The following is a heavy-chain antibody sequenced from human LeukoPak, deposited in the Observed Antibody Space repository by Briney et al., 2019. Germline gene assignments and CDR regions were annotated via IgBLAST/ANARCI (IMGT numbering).Heavy chain of an antibody. J-gene: IGHJ4*02. D-gene: IGHD3-10*01. CDR2: MNPNSGNT. CDR3: ARGHSLWFGESSWDY. V-gene: IGHV1-8*01. CDR1: GYTFTSYD. Sequence: GASVKVSCKASGYTFTSYDINWVRQATGQGLEWMGWMNPNSGNTGYTQKFQGRVTMTRNTSISTAYMELSSLRSEDTAVYYCARGHSLWFGESSWDYWGQGTLVTVSS.